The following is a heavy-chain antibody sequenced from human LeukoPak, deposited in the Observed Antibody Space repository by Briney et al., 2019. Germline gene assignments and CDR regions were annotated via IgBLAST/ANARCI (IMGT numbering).Heavy chain of an antibody. V-gene: IGHV3-21*01. CDR3: ARDPYSSRWPYFDY. Sequence: PGGSLRLSCAASGFTFSSYSMNWVRQAPGEGLEWVSSISSSSTYIYYADSVKGRFTISRDNANNSLYLQMNSLRAEDTAVYYCARDPYSSRWPYFDYWGQETLVTVAS. CDR2: ISSSSTYI. D-gene: IGHD6-13*01. CDR1: GFTFSSYS. J-gene: IGHJ4*02.